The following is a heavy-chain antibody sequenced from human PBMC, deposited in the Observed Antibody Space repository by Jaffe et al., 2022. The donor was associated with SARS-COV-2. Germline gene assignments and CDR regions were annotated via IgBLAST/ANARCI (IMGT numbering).Heavy chain of an antibody. V-gene: IGHV3-48*02. CDR2: ISSSSSSI. Sequence: EVQLVESGGGLVQPGGSLRLSCGASGFTFSTYSMKWVRQAPGKGLEWVSHISSSSSSIYYADSVKGRFTISRDNAENSLHLQMNSLRDEDTAVYYCAREGIGRTLDYWGQGTLVIVSS. CDR3: AREGIGRTLDY. J-gene: IGHJ4*02. CDR1: GFTFSTYS.